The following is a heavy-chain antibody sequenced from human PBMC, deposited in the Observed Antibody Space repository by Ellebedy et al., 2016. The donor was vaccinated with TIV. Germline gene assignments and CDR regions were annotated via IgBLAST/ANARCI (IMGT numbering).Heavy chain of an antibody. Sequence: GESLKISCAASGFTFSDFHMHWVRQAPGGGLQWVALIWSDGSEKYFADSVRGRFPVSRDNSKNVMFLQMNSLRADDTAEYFCAREVLGGRGDMDFWGQGTTVTVSS. D-gene: IGHD3-16*01. CDR1: GFTFSDFH. V-gene: IGHV3-33*01. CDR3: AREVLGGRGDMDF. J-gene: IGHJ6*02. CDR2: IWSDGSEK.